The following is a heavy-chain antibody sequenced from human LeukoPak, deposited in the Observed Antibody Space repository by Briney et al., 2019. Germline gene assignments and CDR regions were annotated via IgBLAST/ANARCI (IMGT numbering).Heavy chain of an antibody. CDR1: GFSFSSYW. V-gene: IGHV3-7*01. D-gene: IGHD6-13*01. J-gene: IGHJ5*02. CDR3: ARRYSSSWSGFGP. CDR2: IKEDGSEK. Sequence: GGSLRLSCAVAGFSFSSYWMNWVRQAPGKGLEWVAKIKEDGSEKYYVDSVKGRFTISRDNAKQSLYLQMNSLRAEDTAVYYCARRYSSSWSGFGPWGQGTLVTVSS.